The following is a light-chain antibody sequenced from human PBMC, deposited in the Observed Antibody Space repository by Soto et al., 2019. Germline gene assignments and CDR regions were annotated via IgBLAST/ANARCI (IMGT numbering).Light chain of an antibody. Sequence: EIVLTQSPGTLSLSPGESATLSCRASQSVSSSYLAWYQQKPGQAPRLLIFGTSGRATGIPDRFSGSGSGTDFTLTISRLEPEDFVVYYCQQYGDSPITFGQGTRLEIK. CDR1: QSVSSSY. CDR3: QQYGDSPIT. V-gene: IGKV3-20*01. CDR2: GTS. J-gene: IGKJ5*01.